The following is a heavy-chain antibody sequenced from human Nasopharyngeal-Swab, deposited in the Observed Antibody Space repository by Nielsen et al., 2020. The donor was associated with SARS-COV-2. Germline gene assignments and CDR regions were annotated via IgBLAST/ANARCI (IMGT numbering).Heavy chain of an antibody. CDR3: ARDHDDYVWGSYRYDAFDI. V-gene: IGHV3-30*04. J-gene: IGHJ3*02. Sequence: GESLKISCAASGFTFSSYAMHWVRQAPGKGPEWVAVISYDGSNKYYADSVKGRFTISRDNSENTLYLQMNSLRAEDTAVYYCARDHDDYVWGSYRYDAFDIWGQGTMVTASS. CDR1: GFTFSSYA. CDR2: ISYDGSNK. D-gene: IGHD3-16*02.